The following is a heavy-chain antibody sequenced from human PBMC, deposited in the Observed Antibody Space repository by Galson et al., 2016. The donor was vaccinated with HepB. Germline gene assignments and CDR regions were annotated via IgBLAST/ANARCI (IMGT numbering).Heavy chain of an antibody. CDR2: IVPIVGLE. V-gene: IGHV1-69*02. J-gene: IGHJ4*02. CDR1: GGTLSSYP. Sequence: SVKVSCKASGGTLSSYPISWLRQAPGQGLEWMGRIVPIVGLENYAQKFQGRVTITADKSTNTAYMELNSLTSEDTAVYYCARPRAASDSSGLYFDPWGQGTLVTVSP. CDR3: ARPRAASDSSGLYFDP. D-gene: IGHD3-22*01.